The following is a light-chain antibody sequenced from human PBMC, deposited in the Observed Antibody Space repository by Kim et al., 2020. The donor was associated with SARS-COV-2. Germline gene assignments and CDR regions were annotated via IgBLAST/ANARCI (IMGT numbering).Light chain of an antibody. J-gene: IGKJ4*01. CDR2: DAS. CDR1: QSVSTY. Sequence: EIVLTQSPATLSLSPRERATLSCRASQSVSTYLAWYQQKPGQAPRLLIYDASNRATGIPARFSGIGSGTDFTLTISSLEPEDFAVYYCHHRSDWPLTFGGGTKVDIK. CDR3: HHRSDWPLT. V-gene: IGKV3-11*01.